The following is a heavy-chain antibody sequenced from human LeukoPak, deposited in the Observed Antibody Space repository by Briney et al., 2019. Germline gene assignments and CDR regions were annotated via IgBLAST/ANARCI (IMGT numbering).Heavy chain of an antibody. D-gene: IGHD3-10*01. CDR2: ISAYNGNT. CDR1: GYTFTSYG. V-gene: IGHV1-18*01. CDR3: ARAGLLWFGELSRGVDY. Sequence: ASVKVPCKASGYTFTSYGISWVRQAPGQGLEWMGWISAYNGNTNYAQKPQGRVTMTTDTSTSTAYMELRSLRSDDTAVYYCARAGLLWFGELSRGVDYWGQGTLVTVSS. J-gene: IGHJ4*02.